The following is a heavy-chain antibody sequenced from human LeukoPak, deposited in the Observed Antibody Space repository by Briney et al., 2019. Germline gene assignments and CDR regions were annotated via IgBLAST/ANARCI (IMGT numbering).Heavy chain of an antibody. CDR1: GFTFSSYG. V-gene: IGHV3-30*02. CDR3: ARHLSAVFGVVFDY. J-gene: IGHJ4*02. D-gene: IGHD3-3*01. CDR2: IRYDGSNK. Sequence: PGGSLRLSCAASGFTFSSYGMHWVRQAPGKGLEWVAFIRYDGSNKYYADSVKARFTISRDNSKNTLYLQMNSLSAEDTAVYYCARHLSAVFGVVFDYWGQGTLVTVSS.